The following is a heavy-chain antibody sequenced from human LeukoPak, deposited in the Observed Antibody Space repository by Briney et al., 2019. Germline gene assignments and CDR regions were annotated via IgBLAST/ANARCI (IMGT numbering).Heavy chain of an antibody. D-gene: IGHD6-13*01. V-gene: IGHV1-2*02. CDR2: INPNSGGT. J-gene: IGHJ4*02. Sequence: ASVKVSCKASGYTFTGYYMHWVRQAPGQGLEWMGWINPNSGGTNYAQKFQGRVTMTRDTSISTAYMELSRLRSDDTAVYYCAREGIAAAGQSDYWGQGTLVTVSS. CDR3: AREGIAAAGQSDY. CDR1: GYTFTGYY.